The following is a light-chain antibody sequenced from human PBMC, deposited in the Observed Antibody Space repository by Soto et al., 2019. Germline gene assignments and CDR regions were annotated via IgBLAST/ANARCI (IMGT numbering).Light chain of an antibody. Sequence: DMEMTQSPSSLSAFVGDRVTITCRASQSISNYLNWYQHKPGKVPKLLIYAASSLQSGVPTRFSGSGSGTDFTLTINSLQPEDFATYYCQQSYGTPLTFGRGTKIEIK. V-gene: IGKV1-39*01. J-gene: IGKJ4*01. CDR2: AAS. CDR3: QQSYGTPLT. CDR1: QSISNY.